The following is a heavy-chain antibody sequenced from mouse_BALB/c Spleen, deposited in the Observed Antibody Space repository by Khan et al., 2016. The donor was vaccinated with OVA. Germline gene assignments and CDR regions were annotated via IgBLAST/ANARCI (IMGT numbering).Heavy chain of an antibody. J-gene: IGHJ4*01. D-gene: IGHD6-1*01. V-gene: IGHV1-7*01. CDR3: ARRLPPYYDAMDY. Sequence: MQLQQSGAELAKPGASVKMSCKASGYTFTNYWMHWVKQRPGQGLEWIGYINPSTIYTEYNQKFKDKATLTADKSSSTAYMQLRSLTSEDSAVYYCARRLPPYYDAMDYWGQGTSVTISS. CDR2: INPSTIYT. CDR1: GYTFTNYW.